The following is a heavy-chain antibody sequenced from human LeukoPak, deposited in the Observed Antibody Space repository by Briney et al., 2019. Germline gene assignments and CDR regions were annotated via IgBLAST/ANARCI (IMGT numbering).Heavy chain of an antibody. Sequence: GGSLRLSCAASGFTFTNYAVHWVRQAPGKGLEWVAVISYDGTNTYFADSVKGRFTISRDTSKDTLYLQMNSLRAEDTAVYYCARELSDNSGYYLDYWGQGTLVTVSS. V-gene: IGHV3-30*01. J-gene: IGHJ4*02. CDR3: ARELSDNSGYYLDY. D-gene: IGHD3-22*01. CDR1: GFTFTNYA. CDR2: ISYDGTNT.